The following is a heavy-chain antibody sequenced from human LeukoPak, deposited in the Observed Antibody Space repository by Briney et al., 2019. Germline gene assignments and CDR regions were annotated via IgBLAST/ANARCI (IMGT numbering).Heavy chain of an antibody. J-gene: IGHJ4*02. CDR3: ARESSGYYVFDY. CDR2: ISSSSSAN. V-gene: IGHV3-48*01. D-gene: IGHD3-22*01. Sequence: GSLRLSCAASGFTFSSYSMNWVRQAPGKGLEWVSYISSSSSANYYADSVKGRFTISRDNSKNTLYLQMNSLRAEDTAVYYCARESSGYYVFDYWGQGTLVTVSS. CDR1: GFTFSSYS.